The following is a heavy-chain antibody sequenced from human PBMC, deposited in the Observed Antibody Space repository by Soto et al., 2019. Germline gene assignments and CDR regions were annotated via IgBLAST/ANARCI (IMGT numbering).Heavy chain of an antibody. D-gene: IGHD2-21*01. V-gene: IGHV3-30-3*01. CDR3: AGPLHPPGPDFDY. J-gene: IGHJ4*02. CDR1: GFTFSSYA. Sequence: QVQLVESGGGVVQPGRSLRLSCAASGFTFSSYAMHWVRQAPGKGLEWVAVISYDGSNKYYADSVKGRFTISRDNSKNTLYLQMNSLRAEDTAVYHCAGPLHPPGPDFDYWGQGTLVTVSS. CDR2: ISYDGSNK.